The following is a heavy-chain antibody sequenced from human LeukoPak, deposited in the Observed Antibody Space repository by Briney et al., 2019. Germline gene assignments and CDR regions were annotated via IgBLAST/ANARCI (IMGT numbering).Heavy chain of an antibody. Sequence: GGSLRLSCAASGFTFSSYAMHWVRQAPGKGLEYVSAISSNGGSTYYANSVKGRFTISRDNSKNTLYLQMGSLRAEDMAVYYCARGLTGDPRGSYYFDYWGQGTLVTVSS. CDR3: ARGLTGDPRGSYYFDY. J-gene: IGHJ4*02. V-gene: IGHV3-64*01. CDR1: GFTFSSYA. CDR2: ISSNGGST. D-gene: IGHD7-27*01.